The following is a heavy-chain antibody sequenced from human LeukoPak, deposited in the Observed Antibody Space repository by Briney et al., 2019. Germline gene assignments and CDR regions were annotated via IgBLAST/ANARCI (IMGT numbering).Heavy chain of an antibody. CDR1: GGSISSYY. Sequence: TSETLSLTCTVSGGSISSYYWSWIRQPAGKGLEWIGRIYTSGSTNYNPSLKSRVTMSVDASKNQFSLKLSSVTAADTAVYYCARGYDYGDLDYWGQGTLVTVSS. CDR2: IYTSGST. J-gene: IGHJ4*02. CDR3: ARGYDYGDLDY. V-gene: IGHV4-4*07. D-gene: IGHD4-17*01.